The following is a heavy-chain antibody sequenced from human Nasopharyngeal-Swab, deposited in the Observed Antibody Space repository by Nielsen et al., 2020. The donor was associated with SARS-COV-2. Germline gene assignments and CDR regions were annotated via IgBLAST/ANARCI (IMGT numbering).Heavy chain of an antibody. CDR1: AFSFSSFE. CDR3: ARASRGWS. V-gene: IGHV3-48*03. D-gene: IGHD6-19*01. J-gene: IGHJ5*02. CDR2: ISTSGATI. Sequence: GESLKISCAASAFSFSSFEMNWVRQAPGKGLEWVSYISTSGATIHYADSVRGRFTISRDNAKKSLYLQMNSLRAEDTAVYYCARASRGWSWGQGTLVTVSS.